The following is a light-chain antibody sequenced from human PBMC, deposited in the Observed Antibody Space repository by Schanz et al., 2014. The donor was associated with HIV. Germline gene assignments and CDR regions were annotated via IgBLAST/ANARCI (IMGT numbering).Light chain of an antibody. J-gene: IGKJ1*01. CDR3: QQRINWPPTWT. V-gene: IGKV3-15*01. CDR2: GAS. CDR1: QSVSSN. Sequence: EIVMTQSPATLSVSPGERATLSCRASQSVSSNLAWYQQKPGQAPRLLIYGASTRATGIPARFSGSGSGTDFTLTISRLEPEDFAVYYCQQRINWPPTWTFGQGTKVEIK.